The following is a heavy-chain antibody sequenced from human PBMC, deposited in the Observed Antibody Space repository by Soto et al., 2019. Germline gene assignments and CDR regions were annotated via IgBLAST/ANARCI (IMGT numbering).Heavy chain of an antibody. V-gene: IGHV4-30-2*01. D-gene: IGHD2-2*01. CDR3: AREPLAYCSSTSCRRGPFDY. CDR2: IYHSGST. J-gene: IGHJ4*02. Sequence: SETLSLTCAVSGGSISSGGYCFSCMGQPPGNGLELIGYIYHSGSTYYNPSLKSRVTISVDRSKNQFPLKLSSVTAADTAVYYCAREPLAYCSSTSCRRGPFDYWGQGTLVTVS. CDR1: GGSISSGGYC.